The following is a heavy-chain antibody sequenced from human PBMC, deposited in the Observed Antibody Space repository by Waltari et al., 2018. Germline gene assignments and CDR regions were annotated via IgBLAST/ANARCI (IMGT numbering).Heavy chain of an antibody. D-gene: IGHD3-3*01. V-gene: IGHV4-59*01. J-gene: IGHJ4*02. CDR3: AGGITIFGVVTSFDY. CDR2: IYYSGST. Sequence: QVQLQESGPGLVKPSETLSLTCTVSGGSISSYYWSWIRQPPGKGLELIGYIYYSGSTNYNPCRRSRGTISVDTSKKQFSLRRSSVTAADTAVYYCAGGITIFGVVTSFDYWGQGTLVTVSS. CDR1: GGSISSYY.